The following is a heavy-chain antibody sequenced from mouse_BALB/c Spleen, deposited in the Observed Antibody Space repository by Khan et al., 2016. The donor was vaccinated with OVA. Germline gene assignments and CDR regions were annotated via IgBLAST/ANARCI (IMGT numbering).Heavy chain of an antibody. Sequence: EVELVESGGGLVKPGGSLKLSCSASGFTFSTYAMSWVRQTQEKRLECVATISTGGHYTFYPDSVKGRFTISRDNAKNTLYLQMSSLRSEDTAMYYCARSLVDYHAMDYWGQGTSVTVSS. CDR1: GFTFSTYA. J-gene: IGHJ4*01. V-gene: IGHV5-9-3*01. CDR2: ISTGGHYT. D-gene: IGHD2-2*01. CDR3: ARSLVDYHAMDY.